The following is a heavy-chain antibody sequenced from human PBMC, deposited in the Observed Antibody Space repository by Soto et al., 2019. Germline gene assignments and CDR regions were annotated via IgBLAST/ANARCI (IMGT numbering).Heavy chain of an antibody. CDR3: ARRAGNRRGYPIDS. CDR1: GGSIRSDGSY. J-gene: IGHJ4*02. V-gene: IGHV4-31*02. CDR2: IYYSGST. Sequence: LCGGSIRSDGSYWTWIRQLPGGGLEWIGYIYYSGSTSYNPSLESRASISVDSSENQFSLRLTSVTAADTAVYYCARRAGNRRGYPIDSWGQGTLVTVSS. D-gene: IGHD5-18*01.